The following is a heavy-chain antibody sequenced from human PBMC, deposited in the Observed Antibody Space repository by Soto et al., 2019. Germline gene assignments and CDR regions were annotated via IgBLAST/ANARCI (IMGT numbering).Heavy chain of an antibody. CDR1: GFTFSNAW. J-gene: IGHJ4*02. D-gene: IGHD3-3*01. Sequence: GESLKISCAASGFTFSNAWMNWVRQAPGKGLEWVGRIKSKTDGGTTDYAAPVKSRFTISRDDSKNTLYLQMNSLKTEDKAVYYCTTDHDFWTDNDYWGQGTLVTVSS. V-gene: IGHV3-15*07. CDR2: IKSKTDGGTT. CDR3: TTDHDFWTDNDY.